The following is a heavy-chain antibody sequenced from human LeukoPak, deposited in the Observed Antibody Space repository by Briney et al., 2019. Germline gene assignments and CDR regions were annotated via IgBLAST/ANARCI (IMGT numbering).Heavy chain of an antibody. J-gene: IGHJ5*02. V-gene: IGHV1-24*01. D-gene: IGHD6-6*01. CDR3: ATVPCSSSSDMGFDP. CDR2: FDPEDGET. CDR1: GYTLTELS. Sequence: ASVKVSCKVSGYTLTELSMHWVRQAPGKGLEWMGGFDPEDGETIYAQKFQGRVTMTEDTSTDTAYMELSSLRSEDTAVYYCATVPCSSSSDMGFDPWGQGTLVTVSS.